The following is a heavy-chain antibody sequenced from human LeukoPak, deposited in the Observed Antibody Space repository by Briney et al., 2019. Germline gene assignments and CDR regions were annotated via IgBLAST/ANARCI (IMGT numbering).Heavy chain of an antibody. D-gene: IGHD1-14*01. CDR2: IYYSGST. Sequence: PSETLSLTCTVSGGSISSSSYYWGWIRQPPGKGLEWIGSIYYSGSTYYNPSLKSRVTISVDTSKNQFSLKLSSVTAADTAVYYCARAWEPPYYGMDVWGQGTTVTVSS. CDR3: ARAWEPPYYGMDV. CDR1: GGSISSSSYY. J-gene: IGHJ6*02. V-gene: IGHV4-39*07.